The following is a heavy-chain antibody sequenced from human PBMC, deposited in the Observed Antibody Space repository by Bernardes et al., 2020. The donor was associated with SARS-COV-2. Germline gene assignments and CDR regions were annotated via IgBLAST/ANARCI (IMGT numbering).Heavy chain of an antibody. CDR1: GGSISSGGYY. J-gene: IGHJ6*02. CDR2: IYYSGST. CDR3: AGVNSGPSDYYYYGMDV. Sequence: SETLSLTCTVSGGSISSGGYYWSWIRQHPGKGLEWIGYIYYSGSTYYNPSLKSRVTISVDTSKNQFSLKLSSVTAADTAVYYCAGVNSGPSDYYYYGMDVWGQGTTVTVSS. D-gene: IGHD6-13*01. V-gene: IGHV4-31*03.